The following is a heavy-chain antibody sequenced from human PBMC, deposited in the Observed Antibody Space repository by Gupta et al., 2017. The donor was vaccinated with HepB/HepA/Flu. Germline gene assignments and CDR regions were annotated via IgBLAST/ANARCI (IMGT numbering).Heavy chain of an antibody. J-gene: IGHJ4*02. Sequence: EVQLVESGGGLVQAGGSLRLSCAASEFTFSRYWMSWVRQAPGKGLEWVANIKHDGKEKYYVDSVKGRFTISRDNAKNSLYLQMNSLRVEDTAVYYCASYVGGYDFRYWGQGTLVTVS. CDR1: EFTFSRYW. D-gene: IGHD5-12*01. CDR2: IKHDGKEK. CDR3: ASYVGGYDFRY. V-gene: IGHV3-7*01.